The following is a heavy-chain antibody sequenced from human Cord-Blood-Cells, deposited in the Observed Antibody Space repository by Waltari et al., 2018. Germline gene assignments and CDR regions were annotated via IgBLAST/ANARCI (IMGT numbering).Heavy chain of an antibody. J-gene: IGHJ6*03. CDR2: IIPIFVTA. CDR1: GGTFSSYA. Sequence: QVQLVQSGAEVKKPGSSVKVSCKASGGTFSSYAISWVRQAPGKGLEWMGGIIPIFVTANDAQKFQGRVTITADESTSTAYMELGSLRSEDTAVYYCASGIVVVPAALYYYYYYMDVWGKGTTVTVSS. D-gene: IGHD2-2*01. CDR3: ASGIVVVPAALYYYYYYMDV. V-gene: IGHV1-69*01.